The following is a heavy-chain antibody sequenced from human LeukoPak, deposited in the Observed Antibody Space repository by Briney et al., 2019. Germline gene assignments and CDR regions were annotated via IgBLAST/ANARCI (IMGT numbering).Heavy chain of an antibody. CDR3: AKDIQTWPRFPDY. Sequence: ETLSLTCTVSGGSISSYYWSWVRQAPGKGLEWVSGISDSGSTAFYADSVKGRFTSSRDNPKSTLYLQMNSLRAEDTAVYYCAKDIQTWPRFPDYWGQGTLVTVSS. V-gene: IGHV3-23*01. CDR2: ISDSGSTA. J-gene: IGHJ4*02. D-gene: IGHD5-12*01. CDR1: GGSISSYY.